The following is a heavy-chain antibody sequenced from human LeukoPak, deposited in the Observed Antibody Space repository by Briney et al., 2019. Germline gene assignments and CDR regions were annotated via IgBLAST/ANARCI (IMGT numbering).Heavy chain of an antibody. CDR3: ARDSATQPRDIVVVPAAMHYYYYYGMDV. CDR2: ISYDGSNK. V-gene: IGHV3-30*04. Sequence: GGSLRLYCAASGFTFSSYAMHWVRQAPGKGLEWVAVISYDGSNKYYADSVRGRFTISRDNSKNTLYLQMNSLRAEDTAVYYCARDSATQPRDIVVVPAAMHYYYYYGMDVGGKGTTVTVSS. D-gene: IGHD2-2*01. CDR1: GFTFSSYA. J-gene: IGHJ6*04.